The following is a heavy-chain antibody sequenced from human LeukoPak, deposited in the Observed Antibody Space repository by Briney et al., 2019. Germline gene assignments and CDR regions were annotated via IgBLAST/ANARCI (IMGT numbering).Heavy chain of an antibody. V-gene: IGHV3-21*01. J-gene: IGHJ4*02. CDR1: GFTFSSYS. CDR2: ISSSSSYI. Sequence: PGGSLRLSCAASGFTFSSYSMNWVRQAPGTGLEWVSSISSSSSYIYYADSVKGRFTISRDNAKNSQYLPMISLRAEDTAVYYCAGDCSSTSCYDGWGQGTLVTVSS. D-gene: IGHD2-2*01. CDR3: AGDCSSTSCYDG.